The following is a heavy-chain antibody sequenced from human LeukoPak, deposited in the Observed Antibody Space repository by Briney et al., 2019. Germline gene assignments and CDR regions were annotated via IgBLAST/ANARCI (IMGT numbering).Heavy chain of an antibody. CDR1: GYTFTSYD. V-gene: IGHV1-8*03. CDR2: MNPNSGNT. J-gene: IGHJ5*02. Sequence: ASVKVSWKASGYTFTSYDINWVRQATGQGLEWMGWMNPNSGNTGYAQKFQGRVTITRNTSISTAYMELSSLRSEDTAVYYCARAPRITMVRGVIYWFDPWGQGTLVTVSS. D-gene: IGHD3-10*01. CDR3: ARAPRITMVRGVIYWFDP.